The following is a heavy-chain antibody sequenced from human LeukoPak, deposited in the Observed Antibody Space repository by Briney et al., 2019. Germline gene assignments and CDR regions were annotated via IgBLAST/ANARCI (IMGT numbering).Heavy chain of an antibody. V-gene: IGHV1-46*01. CDR2: INPSGGST. CDR3: ARDGRDTAMAPYFDY. J-gene: IGHJ4*02. D-gene: IGHD5-18*01. CDR1: GYTFTSYY. Sequence: ASVKVSCKASGYTFTSYYMHWVRQAPGQGLEWMGIINPSGGSTGYAQKFQGRVTMTRDTSTSTVYMELSSLRSEDTAVYYCARDGRDTAMAPYFDYWGQGTLVTVSS.